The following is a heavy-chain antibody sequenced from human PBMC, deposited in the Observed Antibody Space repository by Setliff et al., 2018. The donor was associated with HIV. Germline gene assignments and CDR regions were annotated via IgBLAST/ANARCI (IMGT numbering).Heavy chain of an antibody. CDR2: FHYSGNA. CDR1: GGSISSSSYY. J-gene: IGHJ6*02. D-gene: IGHD3-10*01. Sequence: KPSETLSLTCNVSGGSISSSSYYWAWIRQPPGKGLEWIGSFHYSGNARNNPSLKSRVTISLDTSKNQLSLNLTSVTAADTAVYYCAKVETKVRGATYGMDVWGQGTTVTVSS. CDR3: AKVETKVRGATYGMDV. V-gene: IGHV4-39*07.